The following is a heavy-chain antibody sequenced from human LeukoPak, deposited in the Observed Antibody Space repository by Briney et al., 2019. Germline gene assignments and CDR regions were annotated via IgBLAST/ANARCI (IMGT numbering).Heavy chain of an antibody. CDR3: ARDLSSGCFDY. Sequence: SETLSLTCTVSGGSISTYYWNWIRQPPGKGLEWIGYIYTSGSTNYNPSLKSRVTMSVDTSKNQFSLKLSSVTAADTAVYYCARDLSSGCFDYWGQGTLVTVSS. V-gene: IGHV4-4*08. D-gene: IGHD6-19*01. CDR2: IYTSGST. CDR1: GGSISTYY. J-gene: IGHJ4*02.